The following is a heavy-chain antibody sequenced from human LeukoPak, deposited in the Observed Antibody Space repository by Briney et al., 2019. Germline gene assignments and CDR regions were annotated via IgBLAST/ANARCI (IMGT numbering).Heavy chain of an antibody. CDR3: ARVDAFDL. CDR2: ISSSSYI. Sequence: GGALRLSCAASGFTFSSYDMNWVRQAPGKGLEWVSYISSSSYIYYADSVKGRFTISRDNAKNSLYLQMNSLRAEDTAVYYCARVDAFDLWGQGTMVTVSS. V-gene: IGHV3-21*01. CDR1: GFTFSSYD. J-gene: IGHJ3*01.